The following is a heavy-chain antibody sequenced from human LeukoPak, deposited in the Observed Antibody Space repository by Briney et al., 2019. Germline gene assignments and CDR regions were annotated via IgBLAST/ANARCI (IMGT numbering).Heavy chain of an antibody. CDR2: INPSGGST. CDR1: GYTFTGYY. V-gene: IGHV1-46*01. Sequence: ASVKVSCKASGYTFTGYYMHWVRQAPGQGLEWMGIINPSGGSTSYAQKFQGRVTMTRDMSTSTVYMELSSLRSEDTAVYYCARVYYYGSGSYVTGAFDIWGQGTMVTVSS. J-gene: IGHJ3*02. D-gene: IGHD3-10*01. CDR3: ARVYYYGSGSYVTGAFDI.